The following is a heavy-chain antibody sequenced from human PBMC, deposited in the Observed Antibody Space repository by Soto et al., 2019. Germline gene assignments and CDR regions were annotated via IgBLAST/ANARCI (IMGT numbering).Heavy chain of an antibody. J-gene: IGHJ3*02. V-gene: IGHV4-31*03. CDR2: IYYSGST. Sequence: SLTCTVSGGSISSGGYYWSWIRQHPGKGLEWIGYIYYSGSTYYNPSLKSRVTISVDTSKNQFSLKLSSVTAADTAVYYCAREKALNDYGDYPNPQTDAFDIWGQGTMVTVSS. D-gene: IGHD4-17*01. CDR1: GGSISSGGYY. CDR3: AREKALNDYGDYPNPQTDAFDI.